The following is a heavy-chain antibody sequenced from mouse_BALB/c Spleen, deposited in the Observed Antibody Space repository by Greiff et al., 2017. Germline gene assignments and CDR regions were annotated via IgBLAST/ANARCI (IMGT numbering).Heavy chain of an antibody. V-gene: IGHV1S29*02. J-gene: IGHJ1*01. D-gene: IGHD1-3*01. CDR1: GYTFTDYN. Sequence: VHVKQSGPELVKPGASVKISCKASGYTFTDYNMHWVKQSHGKSLEWIGYIYPYNGGTGYNQKFKSKATLTVDNSSSTAYMELRSLTSEDSAVYYCARGKGYWYFDVWGAGTTVTVSS. CDR2: IYPYNGGT. CDR3: ARGKGYWYFDV.